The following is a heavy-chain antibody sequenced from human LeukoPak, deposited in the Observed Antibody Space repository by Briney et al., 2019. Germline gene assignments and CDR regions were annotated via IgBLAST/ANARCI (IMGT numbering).Heavy chain of an antibody. J-gene: IGHJ4*02. CDR1: GGSFSGYY. V-gene: IGHV4-34*01. Sequence: SETLSLTCAVYGGSFSGYYWSWIRQPPGKGLEWIGEINHSGSTNYNPSLKSRVTISVDTSKNQFSLKLSSVTAADTAVYYCASFNFESVFSYYFDYWGQGTLVTVSS. CDR2: INHSGST. CDR3: ASFNFESVFSYYFDY.